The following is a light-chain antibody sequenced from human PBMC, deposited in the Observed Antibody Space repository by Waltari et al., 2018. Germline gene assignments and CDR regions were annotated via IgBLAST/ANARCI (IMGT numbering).Light chain of an antibody. CDR3: LSYAATVSFG. CDR1: SSDVGNNNH. V-gene: IGLV2-23*02. CDR2: EVI. Sequence: QPALTQPASVSGSPGQSITISCTGTSSDVGNNNHVCWYQKHPDKVPKLIIYEVIKRPTGVSDRFYGAKSGNTASLTISGLQAEDEADYYCLSYAATVSFGFGGGTKLTVL. J-gene: IGLJ2*01.